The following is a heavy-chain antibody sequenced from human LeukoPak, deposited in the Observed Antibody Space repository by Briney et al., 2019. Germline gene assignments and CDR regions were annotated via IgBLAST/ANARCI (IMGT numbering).Heavy chain of an antibody. CDR2: IKQDGSEK. CDR3: ARDXGXWFXELFGTWSAFDI. V-gene: IGHV3-7*01. D-gene: IGHD3-10*01. Sequence: GGSLRLSCAASGFTFSSYWMSWVRQAPGKGLEWVANIKQDGSEKYYVDSVKGRFTISRDNAKNSLYLQMNSLRAEDTAVYYXARDXGXWFXELFGTWSAFDIWGQGTMVTVSS. CDR1: GFTFSSYW. J-gene: IGHJ3*02.